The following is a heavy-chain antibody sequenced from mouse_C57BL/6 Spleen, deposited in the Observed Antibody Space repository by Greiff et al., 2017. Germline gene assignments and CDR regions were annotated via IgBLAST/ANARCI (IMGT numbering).Heavy chain of an antibody. D-gene: IGHD2-5*01. CDR3: ARSLYSNAYAMDY. V-gene: IGHV8-12*01. J-gene: IGHJ4*01. CDR1: GFSLSTSGMG. CDR2: IYWDDDK. Sequence: QVTLKECGPGILQSSQTLSLTCSFSGFSLSTSGMGVSWIRQPSGKGLEWLAHIYWDDDKRYNPSLKSRLTISKDTSRNQVFLKITSVDTADTATYYCARSLYSNAYAMDYWGQGTSVTVSS.